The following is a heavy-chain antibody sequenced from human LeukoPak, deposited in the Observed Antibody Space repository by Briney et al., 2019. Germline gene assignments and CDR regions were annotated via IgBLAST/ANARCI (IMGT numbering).Heavy chain of an antibody. CDR2: INPNGGGT. CDR3: AREPAGGFWSGYDHYYYFDY. D-gene: IGHD3-3*01. V-gene: IGHV1-2*02. J-gene: IGHJ4*02. CDR1: GYTFTGYY. Sequence: VASVKVSCKASGYTFTGYYMHWVRQAPGQGLEWMGWINPNGGGTNYAQKFQGRVTMTRDTSISTAYMELSRLRSDDTAVYYCAREPAGGFWSGYDHYYYFDYWGQGTLVTVSS.